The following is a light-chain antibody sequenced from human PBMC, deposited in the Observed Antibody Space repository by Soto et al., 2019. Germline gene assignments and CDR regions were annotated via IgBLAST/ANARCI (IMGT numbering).Light chain of an antibody. Sequence: ESVLTQSPGTLSLSPGERATLSCRASQRVSNNFLAWYQQKPGQAPRLLIYGASSRATGIPDRFSGSGSGTDFTLTINRLEPEDFAVYYCQQCGSSPGTFGQGTRLEIK. CDR1: QRVSNNF. CDR2: GAS. CDR3: QQCGSSPGT. J-gene: IGKJ5*01. V-gene: IGKV3-20*01.